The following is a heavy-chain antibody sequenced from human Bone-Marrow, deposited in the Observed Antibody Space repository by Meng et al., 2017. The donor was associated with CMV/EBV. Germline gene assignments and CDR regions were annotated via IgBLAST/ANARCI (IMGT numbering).Heavy chain of an antibody. CDR2: ISSSGSTI. Sequence: GGSLRLSCAASGFTFSSYSMNWVRQAPGKGLEWVSYISSSGSTIYYADSVKGRFTISRDNAKNSLYLQMNSLRAEDTAVYYCARVSGEDIVVVPAAPGHYGMDVWGQGTTVTVSS. J-gene: IGHJ6*02. CDR3: ARVSGEDIVVVPAAPGHYGMDV. V-gene: IGHV3-48*04. CDR1: GFTFSSYS. D-gene: IGHD2-2*01.